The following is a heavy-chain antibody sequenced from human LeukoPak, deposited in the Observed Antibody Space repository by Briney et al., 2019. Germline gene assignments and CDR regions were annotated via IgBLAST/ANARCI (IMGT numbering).Heavy chain of an antibody. D-gene: IGHD5-12*01. CDR3: AGDMSSGYDY. V-gene: IGHV3-11*04. Sequence: GGSLRLSCAASGFKFTDYYMSWIRQAPGKGLEWFSSISGSGSALYYADSVRGRFTISRDNAKNSLYLHLNSLRAEDTAVYYCAGDMSSGYDYWGQGTLVTVSS. CDR1: GFKFTDYY. CDR2: ISGSGSAL. J-gene: IGHJ4*02.